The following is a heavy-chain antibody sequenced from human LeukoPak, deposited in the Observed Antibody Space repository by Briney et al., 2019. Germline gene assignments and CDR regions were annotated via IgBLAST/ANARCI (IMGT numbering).Heavy chain of an antibody. CDR2: IYTSGST. CDR1: GGSISSYY. V-gene: IGHV4-4*07. D-gene: IGHD5-18*01. J-gene: IGHJ4*02. CDR3: ARELSGYSYGGLPPQLIDY. Sequence: PETLSLTCTVSGGSISSYYWSWIRQPAGKGLEWIGRIYTSGSTNYNPSLKSRVTMSVDTSKNQFSLKLSSVTAADTAVYYCARELSGYSYGGLPPQLIDYWGQGTLVTVSS.